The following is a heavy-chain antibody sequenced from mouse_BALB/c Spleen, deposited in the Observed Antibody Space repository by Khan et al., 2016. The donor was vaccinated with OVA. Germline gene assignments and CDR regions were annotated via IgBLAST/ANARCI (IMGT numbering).Heavy chain of an antibody. Sequence: EVELVEPGGDLVKSGGSLKLSCAASGFTFSPYSMSWARQTPDKRLEWVATISSDGDYTYYPDSVKGRFNISRDHAKNTLYLQMSSLKSEDTAIYYCATHLTGSFAYWGQGTLVTVSA. V-gene: IGHV5-6*01. CDR1: GFTFSPYS. CDR2: ISSDGDYT. D-gene: IGHD4-1*01. J-gene: IGHJ3*01. CDR3: ATHLTGSFAY.